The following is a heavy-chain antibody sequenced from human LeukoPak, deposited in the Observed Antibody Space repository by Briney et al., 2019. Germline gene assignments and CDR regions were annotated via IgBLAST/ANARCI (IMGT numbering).Heavy chain of an antibody. CDR1: GASISSSSYY. D-gene: IGHD3-22*01. CDR2: IYYSGST. J-gene: IGHJ3*02. V-gene: IGHV4-39*01. Sequence: SETLTLTCTVSGASISSSSYYWGWIRQSPGKGLEWIGSIYYSGSTYFNPALRRRVTMSVDTPKNPFSLKLTPVTAADTAVYYCARHPGYYDSSGYYVSAFDIWGQGTMVTVSS. CDR3: ARHPGYYDSSGYYVSAFDI.